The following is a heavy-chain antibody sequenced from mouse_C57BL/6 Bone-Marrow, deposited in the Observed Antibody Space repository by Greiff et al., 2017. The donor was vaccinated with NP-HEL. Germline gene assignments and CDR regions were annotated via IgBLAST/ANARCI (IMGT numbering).Heavy chain of an antibody. Sequence: VQLKESGPELVKPGASVKIPCKASGYTFTDYNMDWVKQSHGKSLEWIGDINPNNGGTIYNQKFKGKATLTVDKSSSTAYMELRSLTSEDTAVYYCARLGGGGFAYWGQGTLVTVSA. CDR3: ARLGGGGFAY. V-gene: IGHV1-18*01. CDR2: INPNNGGT. D-gene: IGHD1-1*02. J-gene: IGHJ3*01. CDR1: GYTFTDYN.